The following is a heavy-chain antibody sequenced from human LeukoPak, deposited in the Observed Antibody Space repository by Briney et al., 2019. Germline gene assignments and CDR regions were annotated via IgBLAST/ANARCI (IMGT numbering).Heavy chain of an antibody. CDR3: VRRYYDNFDY. CDR1: GFTFSSFW. V-gene: IGHV3-7*01. CDR2: IKEDGSEK. J-gene: IGHJ4*02. D-gene: IGHD3-22*01. Sequence: GGSLRLSCAASGFTFSSFWMNWVRQAPGKGLEWVANIKEDGSEKYYVDSVKGRFTISRDNAKNSLYLQMNSLRAEDTAVYYCVRRYYDNFDYWGQGTLVTVSS.